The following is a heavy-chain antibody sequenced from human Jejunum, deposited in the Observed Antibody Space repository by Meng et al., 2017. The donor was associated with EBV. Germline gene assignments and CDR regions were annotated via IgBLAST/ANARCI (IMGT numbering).Heavy chain of an antibody. CDR1: GYVFSNSG. Sequence: QVQQVQAGAEVKNPGASVNASCKASGYVFSNSGNRWVRPAPEQGLGLRGRNSVYRANTNYAQRCQDRVTLTTTTTTSTVYMELRSLASDDTAVYYCARDRSNSDYWGQGTLVTVSS. D-gene: IGHD5-24*01. CDR2: NSVYRANT. J-gene: IGHJ4*02. V-gene: IGHV1-18*01. CDR3: ARDRSNSDY.